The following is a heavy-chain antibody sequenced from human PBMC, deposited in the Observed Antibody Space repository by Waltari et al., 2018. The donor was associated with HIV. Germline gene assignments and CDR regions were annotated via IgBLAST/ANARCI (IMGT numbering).Heavy chain of an antibody. CDR2: IWYDGSNK. CDR3: ARDRGGSSSLVLDS. Sequence: QVQLVESGGGVVQPGRPLRLSCAASGFTLQNYGLHWVRRAPGKGLEGVAVIWYDGSNKYYADSVKGRFTISRDNSKNRLYLQMNSLRAEDTAVYYCARDRGGSSSLVLDSWGQGTLVTVSS. V-gene: IGHV3-33*01. J-gene: IGHJ4*02. D-gene: IGHD6-6*01. CDR1: GFTLQNYG.